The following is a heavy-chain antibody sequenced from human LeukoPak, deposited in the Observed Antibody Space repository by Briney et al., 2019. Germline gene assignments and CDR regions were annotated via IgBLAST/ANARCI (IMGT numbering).Heavy chain of an antibody. D-gene: IGHD6-13*01. J-gene: IGHJ4*02. CDR1: GGSISTSRYS. Sequence: SETLSLTCTVSGGSISTSRYSWGWIRQPPGKGLEWIGNILYSGTTYYNPSLKSRVTISVDTSKNQFSLKLSSVTAADTAVYYCARGAAAGTGQFGYWGQGTLVTVSS. CDR3: ARGAAAGTGQFGY. V-gene: IGHV4-39*07. CDR2: ILYSGTT.